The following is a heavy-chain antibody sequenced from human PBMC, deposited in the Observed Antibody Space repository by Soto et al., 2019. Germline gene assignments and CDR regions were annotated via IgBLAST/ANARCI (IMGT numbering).Heavy chain of an antibody. Sequence: LSLTCAVYGGSFSGYYWSWIRQPPGKGLEWIGEINHSGSTNYNPSLKSRVTISVDTSKNQFSLKLSSVTAADTAVYYCARYPPNWGHDYWGQGTLVTVS. CDR2: INHSGST. J-gene: IGHJ4*02. V-gene: IGHV4-34*01. CDR1: GGSFSGYY. D-gene: IGHD7-27*01. CDR3: ARYPPNWGHDY.